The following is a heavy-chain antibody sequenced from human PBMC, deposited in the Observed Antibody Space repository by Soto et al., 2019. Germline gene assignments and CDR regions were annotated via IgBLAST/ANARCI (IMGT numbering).Heavy chain of an antibody. D-gene: IGHD6-19*01. J-gene: IGHJ5*02. CDR2: IYYSGST. CDR3: ARDFRMAVAGTGWFDP. V-gene: IGHV4-59*01. Sequence: PSETLSLTCTVSGGSISSYYWSWIRQPPGKGLEWIGYIYYSGSTNYNPSLKSRVTISVDTSKNQFSLKLASVTAADTAVYYCARDFRMAVAGTGWFDPRGQGTLVTVSS. CDR1: GGSISSYY.